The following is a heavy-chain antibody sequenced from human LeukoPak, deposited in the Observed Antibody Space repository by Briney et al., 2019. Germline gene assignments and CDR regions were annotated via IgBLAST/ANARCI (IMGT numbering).Heavy chain of an antibody. CDR3: ARGSITVVPAFDI. J-gene: IGHJ3*02. Sequence: PSETLSLTCTVSGGSISTYYWSWIWQPPGKGLEWIGCIYYTGSANYNPSLKSRGTISVDTSKNQFSLKLTSVTPADTAVYYCARGSITVVPAFDIRGQGTMFTVSS. D-gene: IGHD3-16*01. CDR2: IYYTGSA. V-gene: IGHV4-59*12. CDR1: GGSISTYY.